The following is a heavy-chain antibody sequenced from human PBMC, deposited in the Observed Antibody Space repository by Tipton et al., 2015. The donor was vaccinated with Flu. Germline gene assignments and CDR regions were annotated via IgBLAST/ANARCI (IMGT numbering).Heavy chain of an antibody. J-gene: IGHJ4*02. CDR2: ISHTASAI. CDR3: ARPYCSETTCFWPPHYFDY. D-gene: IGHD2-15*01. V-gene: IGHV3-11*01. Sequence: SLRLSCEVSGFTLNDYFMSWVRQAPGKGLEWISYISHTASAIYYADSVKGRFTISRDIAKNSVYLQMTSLRADDTAVYYCARPYCSETTCFWPPHYFDYWGLGTLVTVSS. CDR1: GFTLNDYF.